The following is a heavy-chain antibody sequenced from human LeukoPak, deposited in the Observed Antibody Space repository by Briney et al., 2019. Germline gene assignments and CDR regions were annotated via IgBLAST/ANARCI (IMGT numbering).Heavy chain of an antibody. CDR1: GYTFTDYY. CDR2: IHPNSGGT. D-gene: IGHD6-6*01. CDR3: GRKSAARKTSEFDY. J-gene: IGHJ4*02. Sequence: GASVKLSCKACGYTFTDYYMNWVRQAPGQGLEWMGWIHPNSGGTNYAQKFQGRVTMTRDTSISTAYMELSRLTFDDTAVYYCGRKSAARKTSEFDYWGQGTLVTVSS. V-gene: IGHV1-2*02.